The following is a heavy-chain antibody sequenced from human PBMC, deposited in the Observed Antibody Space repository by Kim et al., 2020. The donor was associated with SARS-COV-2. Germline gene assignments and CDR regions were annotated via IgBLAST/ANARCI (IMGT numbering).Heavy chain of an antibody. Sequence: GGSLRLSCAASGFTFSSYSMNWVRQAPGKGLEWVSYISSSSSTIYYADSVKGRFTISRDNAKNSLYLQMNSMSDEDTSVYYCARGGDGYNFLDYYYGMDVWGQGTTVTVSS. V-gene: IGHV3-48*02. CDR2: ISSSSSTI. CDR3: ARGGDGYNFLDYYYGMDV. J-gene: IGHJ6*02. CDR1: GFTFSSYS. D-gene: IGHD2-21*01.